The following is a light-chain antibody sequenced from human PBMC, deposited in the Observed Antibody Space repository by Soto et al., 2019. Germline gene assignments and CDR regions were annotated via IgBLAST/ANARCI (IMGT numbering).Light chain of an antibody. CDR1: QSVNSRF. CDR3: QLYGDSPPNT. Sequence: EIVLTQSPGTLSLSPGESATLSCRASQSVNSRFLAWYQHKPRQAPRLLIYAASTRASGIPDRFSGSTCGTDFTLTISRLEPEDFAVYYCQLYGDSPPNTFGQGTKLEIK. V-gene: IGKV3-20*01. CDR2: AAS. J-gene: IGKJ2*01.